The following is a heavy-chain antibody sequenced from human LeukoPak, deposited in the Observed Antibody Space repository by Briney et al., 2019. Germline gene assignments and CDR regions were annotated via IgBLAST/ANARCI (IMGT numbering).Heavy chain of an antibody. D-gene: IGHD3-10*01. CDR1: GGSMIRTDYY. V-gene: IGHV4-61*08. J-gene: IGHJ6*03. Sequence: SETLSLTCTVSGGSMIRTDYYWGWIRQPPGKGPEWIGYIYYSGSTNYNPSLKSRVTISVDTSKNQFSLKLSSVTAADAAVYYCARGRFGELLPYYYYYMDVWGKGTTVTVSS. CDR2: IYYSGST. CDR3: ARGRFGELLPYYYYYMDV.